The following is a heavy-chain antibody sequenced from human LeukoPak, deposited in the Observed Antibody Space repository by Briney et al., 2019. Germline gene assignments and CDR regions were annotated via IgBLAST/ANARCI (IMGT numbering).Heavy chain of an antibody. D-gene: IGHD3-9*01. CDR1: GYTFTSYG. CDR2: ISAYNGNT. CDR3: ARDPLRAVLTGYYPLDY. V-gene: IGHV1-18*01. J-gene: IGHJ4*02. Sequence: GASVKVSCKASGYTFTSYGISWVRQAPGQGLEWVGWISAYNGNTNYAQKLQGRVTMTTDTSTSTAYMELRSLRSDDTAVYYCARDPLRAVLTGYYPLDYWGQGTLVTVSS.